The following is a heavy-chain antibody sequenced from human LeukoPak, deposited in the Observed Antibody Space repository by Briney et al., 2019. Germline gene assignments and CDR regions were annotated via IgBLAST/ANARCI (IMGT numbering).Heavy chain of an antibody. D-gene: IGHD1-26*01. Sequence: GASVKVSCKASGYTFTSYYMHWVRQAPGQGLEWMGIINPSGGSTSYAQKFQGRVTMTRDMSTSTVYMELSSLRSEDTAVYYCASSVGKHEDRYYYYYYYMDVWGKGTTVTISS. CDR2: INPSGGST. CDR1: GYTFTSYY. V-gene: IGHV1-46*01. CDR3: ASSVGKHEDRYYYYYYYMDV. J-gene: IGHJ6*03.